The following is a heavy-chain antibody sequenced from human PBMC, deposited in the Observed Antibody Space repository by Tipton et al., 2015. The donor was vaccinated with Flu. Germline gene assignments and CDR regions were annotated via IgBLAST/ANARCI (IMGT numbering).Heavy chain of an antibody. D-gene: IGHD6-19*01. CDR3: ARDGGQWLGHFDY. CDR2: ISGSGTTI. V-gene: IGHV3-48*03. J-gene: IGHJ4*02. CDR1: GFTFSSYE. Sequence: SLRLSCAASGFTFSSYEMDWVRQAPGKGLEWVSYISGSGTTIYYADSVKGRFTISRDNAENSLHLQMNSLRVEGTAVYYCARDGGQWLGHFDYWGQGTLVTVSS.